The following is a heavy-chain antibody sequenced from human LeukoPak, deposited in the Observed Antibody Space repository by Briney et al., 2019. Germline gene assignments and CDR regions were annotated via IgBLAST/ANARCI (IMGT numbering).Heavy chain of an antibody. CDR3: ARWVRGVIPSFNWFDP. CDR2: IKQDGSEK. CDR1: GFTFSSYW. D-gene: IGHD3-10*01. Sequence: PGGPLRLSCAASGFTFSSYWMSWVRQAPGKGLEWVANIKQDGSEKYYVDSVKGRFTISRDNAKNSLYLQMNSLRAEDTAVYYCARWVRGVIPSFNWFDPWGQGTLVTVSS. J-gene: IGHJ5*02. V-gene: IGHV3-7*03.